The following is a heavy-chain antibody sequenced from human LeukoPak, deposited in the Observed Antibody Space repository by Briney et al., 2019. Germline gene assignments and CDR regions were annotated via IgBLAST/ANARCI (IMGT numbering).Heavy chain of an antibody. J-gene: IGHJ3*02. CDR1: GYTLSSYS. CDR3: ARDRGGYSYDYIRGHAFDI. Sequence: ASVKVSCKASGYTLSSYSITWMRQAPGQGLEWMGWISTYNGKTNFAEKFQGRVTMTTDISTSIVYMELRSLRSDDTAVYFCARDRGGYSYDYIRGHAFDIWGQGTRVTVSS. V-gene: IGHV1-18*01. CDR2: ISTYNGKT. D-gene: IGHD5-18*01.